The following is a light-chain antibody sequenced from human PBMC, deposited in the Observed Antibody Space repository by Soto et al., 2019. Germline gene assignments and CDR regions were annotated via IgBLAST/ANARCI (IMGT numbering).Light chain of an antibody. CDR2: EVS. Sequence: QSALTQPASVSGSPGQSITISCTGTSSDIGNYDFVSWYQQVPGTAPKAMIYEVSSRPSGVPDRFSGSKSGNTASLTVSGLQAEDEADYYCSSYAGSNNYIFGTGTKVTVL. V-gene: IGLV2-8*01. CDR3: SSYAGSNNYI. J-gene: IGLJ1*01. CDR1: SSDIGNYDF.